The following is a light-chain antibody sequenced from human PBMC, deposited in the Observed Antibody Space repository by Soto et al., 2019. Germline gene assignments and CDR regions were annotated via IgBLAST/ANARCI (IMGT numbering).Light chain of an antibody. V-gene: IGKV1-39*01. CDR3: KHYNSYSEA. J-gene: IGKJ1*01. Sequence: DIQMTQSPSSLSASVGDRVTITCRASQGISTYLNWYQQKPGKAPKLLIYAAYSLQSGVQSRFSGSGSETDFTLTIRSLQPDDFATYYCKHYNSYSEAFGQGTKVDIK. CDR2: AAY. CDR1: QGISTY.